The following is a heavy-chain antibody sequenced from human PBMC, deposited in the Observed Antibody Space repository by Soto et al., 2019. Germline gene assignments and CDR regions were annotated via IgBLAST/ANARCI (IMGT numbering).Heavy chain of an antibody. CDR3: ARRRGYSYGSRYFDY. CDR2: IYPGDSDT. V-gene: IGHV5-51*01. Sequence: GESLKISCKGSGYSFTSYWIGWVRQMPGKGLEWMGIIYPGDSDTRYSPSFQGQVTISADKSISTAYLQWSSLKASDTAMYYCARRRGYSYGSRYFDYWGQGTLVTVSS. J-gene: IGHJ4*02. CDR1: GYSFTSYW. D-gene: IGHD5-18*01.